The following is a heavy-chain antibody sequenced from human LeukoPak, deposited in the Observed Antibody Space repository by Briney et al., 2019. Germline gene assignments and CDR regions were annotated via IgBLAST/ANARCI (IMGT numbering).Heavy chain of an antibody. D-gene: IGHD2-15*01. J-gene: IGHJ4*02. CDR2: ISSSSSTI. V-gene: IGHV3-48*02. Sequence: GGSLRLSCVASGLTVSSYSMNWVRQAPGKVLEWVSYISSSSSTIYYADSVKGRFTISRDNAKNSLDLQMNSLRDEDTAVYYCARARASGRSGFDYWGQGTLVTVSS. CDR1: GLTVSSYS. CDR3: ARARASGRSGFDY.